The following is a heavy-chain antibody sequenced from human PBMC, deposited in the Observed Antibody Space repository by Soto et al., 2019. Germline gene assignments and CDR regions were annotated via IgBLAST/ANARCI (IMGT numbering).Heavy chain of an antibody. CDR2: IGPTEAHAP. CDR3: AKDAIPYNGRDDAFDL. D-gene: IGHD2-2*02. CDR1: GYPFGDYA. J-gene: IGHJ3*01. Sequence: GSLRLSCVASGYPFGDYAMRWVRQAPGKGLEWVSAIGPTEAHAPAYAASVKGRFTISRDNSRNILYLQMTNLRAEDTGVYYCAKDAIPYNGRDDAFDLWGQGTMVTVSS. V-gene: IGHV3-23*01.